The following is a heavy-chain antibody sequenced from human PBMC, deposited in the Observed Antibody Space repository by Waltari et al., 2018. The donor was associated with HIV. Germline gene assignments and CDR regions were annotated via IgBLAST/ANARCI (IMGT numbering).Heavy chain of an antibody. CDR3: ARGGPSSTSWYMWFDP. V-gene: IGHV3-33*04. D-gene: IGHD2-2*01. CDR2: RWYDGSVK. CDR1: GFIFSNYD. J-gene: IGHJ5*02. Sequence: QVRLVESGGGVVQPGRSLRLSCATSGFIFSNYDIHWVRQAPGKGFEWGAIRWYDGSVKNYADAGKGRFTISRDNSQNTAYLQMNTLRVDDTAIYYCARGGPSSTSWYMWFDPWGQGTLVTVSS.